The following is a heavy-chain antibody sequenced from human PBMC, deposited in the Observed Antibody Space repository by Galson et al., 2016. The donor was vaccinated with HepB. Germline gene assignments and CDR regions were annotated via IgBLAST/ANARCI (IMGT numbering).Heavy chain of an antibody. Sequence: SLRLSCAASGFTFNSYGMHWVRQAPGKGLVWVSVIRINGSNKNYADSVKGRFTISRDNSKNTLYLLMNSLRAEDTAVYYCARVYDRSDFWSNDAIDGWSQGTSVTVSS. CDR1: GFTFNSYG. CDR3: ARVYDRSDFWSNDAIDG. CDR2: IRINGSNK. V-gene: IGHV3-33*01. D-gene: IGHD3-22*01. J-gene: IGHJ3*01.